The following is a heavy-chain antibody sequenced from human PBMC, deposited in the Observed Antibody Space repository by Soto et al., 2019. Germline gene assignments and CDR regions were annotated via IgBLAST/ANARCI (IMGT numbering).Heavy chain of an antibody. CDR3: ATATVTILVVTKYGLDV. CDR2: ISSSSSTI. V-gene: IGHV3-48*02. CDR1: GFTFSSYS. J-gene: IGHJ6*02. Sequence: PGGSLRLSCAASGFTFSSYSMNWVRQAPGKGLEWVSYISSSSSTIYYADSVKGRFTISRDNAKNSLYLQMNSLRDEDTAVYYCATATVTILVVTKYGLDVWGQGTTVTVSS. D-gene: IGHD4-17*01.